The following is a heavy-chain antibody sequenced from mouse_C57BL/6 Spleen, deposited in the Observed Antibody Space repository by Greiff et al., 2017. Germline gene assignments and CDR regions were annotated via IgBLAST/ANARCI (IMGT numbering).Heavy chain of an antibody. V-gene: IGHV1-19*01. D-gene: IGHD1-1*01. CDR2: INPSNGGT. J-gene: IGHJ3*01. CDR1: GYTFTDYY. CDR3: ARRQNYCSSSAWFAY. Sequence: VQLQQSGPVLVKPGASVKMSCKASGYTFTDYYMNWVKQSHGKSLEWIGVINPSNGGTRYNQKFKGKATLTVDKSSSTAYMELNSLTSEDCAVYYCARRQNYCSSSAWFAYWGQGTLVTVSA.